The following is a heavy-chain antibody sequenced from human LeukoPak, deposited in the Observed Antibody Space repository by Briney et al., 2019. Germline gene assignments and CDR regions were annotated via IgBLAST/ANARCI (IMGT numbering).Heavy chain of an antibody. D-gene: IGHD4-17*01. CDR2: IYPGDSDT. J-gene: IGHJ4*02. CDR1: GYSFTSYW. V-gene: IGHV5-51*01. Sequence: GESLKISCKGSGYSFTSYWIGWVRQMPGKGLEWMGIIYPGDSDTRYSPSFQCQVTISADKSISTAYLQWSSLKASDTAMYYCASPSPDDYGDYDLGYWGQGTLVTVSS. CDR3: ASPSPDDYGDYDLGY.